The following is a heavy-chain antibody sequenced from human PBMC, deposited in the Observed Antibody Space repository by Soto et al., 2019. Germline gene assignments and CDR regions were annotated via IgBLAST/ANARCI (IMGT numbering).Heavy chain of an antibody. CDR1: GYTFTSYA. D-gene: IGHD6-13*01. Sequence: QVQLVQSGAEVKKPGASVKVSCKASGYTFTSYAMHWVRQAPGQRLEWMGWINAGNGNTKYSQKFQGRVTITRDTAGSTAYMELSSLRSEDTAVYYCARDSSRIAAAGTGNYYGMDVWGQGTTVTVSS. CDR2: INAGNGNT. V-gene: IGHV1-3*01. J-gene: IGHJ6*02. CDR3: ARDSSRIAAAGTGNYYGMDV.